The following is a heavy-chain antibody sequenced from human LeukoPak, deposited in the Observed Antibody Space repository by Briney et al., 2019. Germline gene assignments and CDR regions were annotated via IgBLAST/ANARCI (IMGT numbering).Heavy chain of an antibody. CDR3: ARHPSGGSTSFDY. Sequence: GESLKISCKGSGYNFTSYWISWVRQMPGKGGEWMGRIHPSDSYTNYRPSLQGHVTISADKSINTAYLQWSSLKASDTAMFYCARHPSGGSTSFDYWGQGTLVTVSS. CDR2: IHPSDSYT. J-gene: IGHJ4*02. D-gene: IGHD2-8*02. V-gene: IGHV5-10-1*01. CDR1: GYNFTSYW.